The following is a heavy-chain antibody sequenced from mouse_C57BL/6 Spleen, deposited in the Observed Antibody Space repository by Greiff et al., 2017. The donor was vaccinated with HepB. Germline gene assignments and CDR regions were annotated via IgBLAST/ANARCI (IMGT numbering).Heavy chain of an antibody. CDR3: AREDYSNPLDY. V-gene: IGHV1-55*01. CDR2: IYPGSGST. D-gene: IGHD2-5*01. J-gene: IGHJ2*01. CDR1: GYTFTSYW. Sequence: QVQLQQPGAELVKPGASVKMSCKASGYTFTSYWITWVKQRPGQGLEWIGDIYPGSGSTNYNEKFKSKATLTVDKSSSTAYMQLSSLTSEDSAVYYCAREDYSNPLDYWGQGTTLTVSS.